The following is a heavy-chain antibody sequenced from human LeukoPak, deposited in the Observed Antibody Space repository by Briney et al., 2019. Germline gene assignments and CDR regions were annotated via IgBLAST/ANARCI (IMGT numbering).Heavy chain of an antibody. CDR1: GFIFSSYT. J-gene: IGHJ4*02. D-gene: IGHD3-3*01. V-gene: IGHV3-30-3*01. Sequence: GGSLRLSCAASGFIFSSYTIHWVRRAPGKGLEWVTVISYDGGIKYYAGSVKGRFTISRDNSKNTLYLQMNSLRADDTAVYYCARGGDYDFWSAPRYWGQGTLVTVSS. CDR2: ISYDGGIK. CDR3: ARGGDYDFWSAPRY.